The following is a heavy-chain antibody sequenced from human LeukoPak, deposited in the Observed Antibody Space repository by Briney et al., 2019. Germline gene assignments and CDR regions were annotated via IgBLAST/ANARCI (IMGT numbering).Heavy chain of an antibody. Sequence: SETLSLTCTVSGGSVSSYYWSWIRQPAGKGLEWIGRIYTSGSTNYNPSLKSRVTMSVDTSKNQFSLKLSSVTAADTAVYYGVLGAAGTFDYWGQGTLVTVSS. D-gene: IGHD6-13*01. J-gene: IGHJ4*02. CDR1: GGSVSSYY. CDR3: VLGAAGTFDY. V-gene: IGHV4-4*07. CDR2: IYTSGST.